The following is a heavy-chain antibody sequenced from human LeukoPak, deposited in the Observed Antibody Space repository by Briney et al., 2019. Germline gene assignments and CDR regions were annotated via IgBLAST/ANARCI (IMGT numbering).Heavy chain of an antibody. CDR2: MSSSSSYI. CDR3: ARDGMATIPHFDC. J-gene: IGHJ4*02. D-gene: IGHD5-24*01. Sequence: PGGSLRLSCAASGFTFSSYSMNWVRQAPGKGLEWVSSMSSSSSYIYYADSVKGRFTISRDSAKNSLYLQMNSLRAEDTAVYYCARDGMATIPHFDCWGQGTLVTVSS. CDR1: GFTFSSYS. V-gene: IGHV3-21*01.